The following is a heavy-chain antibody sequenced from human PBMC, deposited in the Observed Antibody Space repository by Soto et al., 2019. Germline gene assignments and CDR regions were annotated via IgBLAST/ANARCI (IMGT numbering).Heavy chain of an antibody. CDR1: GGSISSGDYY. V-gene: IGHV4-30-4*01. D-gene: IGHD6-13*01. CDR2: IYYSGST. Sequence: SETLSLTCTVSGGSISSGDYYWSWIRQPPGKGLEWIGYIYYSGSTYYNPSLKSRVTISVDTSKNQFSLKLSSVTAADTAVYYCARNIAAAGSYYFDYWGQGTLVTVSS. CDR3: ARNIAAAGSYYFDY. J-gene: IGHJ4*02.